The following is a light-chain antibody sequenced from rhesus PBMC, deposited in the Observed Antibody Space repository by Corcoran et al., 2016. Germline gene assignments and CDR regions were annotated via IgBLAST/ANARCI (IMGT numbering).Light chain of an antibody. J-gene: IGKJ1*01. CDR2: GAS. Sequence: ETVVTQSPATLSLSPGERATLSCRASQRVGSYLAWYQQKPGQAPRLLIYGASSRATGIPDRCSGSGSETDFTLTIGSLEPEDGGVYYCQRSSNLWTFGQGTKVEIK. CDR1: QRVGSY. V-gene: IGKV3-24*04. CDR3: QRSSNLWT.